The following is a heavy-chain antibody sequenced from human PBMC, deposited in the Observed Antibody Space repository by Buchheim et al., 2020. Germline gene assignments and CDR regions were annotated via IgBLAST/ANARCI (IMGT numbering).Heavy chain of an antibody. CDR2: ISYDGSNK. J-gene: IGHJ4*02. Sequence: VQLLESGGGLVQPGGSLRLSCAASGFTFSSYAMHWVRQAPGKGLEWVAVISYDGSNKYYADSVKGRFTISRDNSKNKLYLQMNSLRAEDTAVYYCARDPELWGQGTL. CDR1: GFTFSSYA. D-gene: IGHD1-7*01. V-gene: IGHV3-30-3*01. CDR3: ARDPEL.